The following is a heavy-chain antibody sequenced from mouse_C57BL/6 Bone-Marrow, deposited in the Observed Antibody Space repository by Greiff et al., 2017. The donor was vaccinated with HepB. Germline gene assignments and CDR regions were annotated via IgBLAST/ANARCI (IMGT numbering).Heavy chain of an antibody. V-gene: IGHV1-85*01. CDR3: ASAHYGTLGY. CDR2: IYPRDGST. Sequence: QVQLQQSGPELVKPGASVKLSCKASGYTFTSYDINWVKQRPGQGLEWIGWIYPRDGSTKYNEKFKGKATLTVDTSSSTAYVELHSLTSEDSAVCYCASAHYGTLGYWGQGITLSVSS. J-gene: IGHJ2*01. D-gene: IGHD1-1*02. CDR1: GYTFTSYD.